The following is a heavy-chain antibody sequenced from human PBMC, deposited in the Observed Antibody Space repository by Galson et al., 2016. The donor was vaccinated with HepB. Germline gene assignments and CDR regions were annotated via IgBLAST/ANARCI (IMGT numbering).Heavy chain of an antibody. Sequence: SLRLSCAASGFIFSTHNMNWVRQAPGKGLVWLSYIESTVSPIYYADSVKGRFIISRDNAKNSLDLQMNSLRDEDTAVYYCASDGGFGIHFDSWGQGTLVTVSS. J-gene: IGHJ4*02. CDR2: IESTVSPI. D-gene: IGHD2-15*01. CDR1: GFIFSTHN. V-gene: IGHV3-48*02. CDR3: ASDGGFGIHFDS.